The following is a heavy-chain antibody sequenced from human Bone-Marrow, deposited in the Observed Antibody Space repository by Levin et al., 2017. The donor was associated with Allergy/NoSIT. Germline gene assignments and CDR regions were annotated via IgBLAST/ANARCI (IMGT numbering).Heavy chain of an antibody. CDR1: GYTFTSYY. CDR3: ARADTPMGNHYFDY. J-gene: IGHJ4*02. CDR2: INPSGGST. D-gene: IGHD5-18*01. Sequence: GESLKISCKASGYTFTSYYMHWVRQAPGQGLEWMGIINPSGGSTIYAQKFQGRVTMTRDTSTSTVYMELSSLRSEDTAVYYCARADTPMGNHYFDYWGQGTLVTVSS. V-gene: IGHV1-46*01.